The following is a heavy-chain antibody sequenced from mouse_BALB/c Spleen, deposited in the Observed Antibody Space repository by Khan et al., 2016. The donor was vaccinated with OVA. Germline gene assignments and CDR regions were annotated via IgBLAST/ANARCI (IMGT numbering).Heavy chain of an antibody. V-gene: IGHV9-3-1*01. Sequence: QIQLVQSGPELKKPGETVKISCKAFGYTFTDYVMNWVKQSPGEGLKWMGWMNTYTGEPTYADDFEGRFAFSLETSANTAYLKISSLKYDDTATYFCVMCHGGYWGQGPALTVSS. CDR3: VMCHGGY. D-gene: IGHD6-1*01. CDR2: MNTYTGEP. J-gene: IGHJ2*01. CDR1: GYTFTDYV.